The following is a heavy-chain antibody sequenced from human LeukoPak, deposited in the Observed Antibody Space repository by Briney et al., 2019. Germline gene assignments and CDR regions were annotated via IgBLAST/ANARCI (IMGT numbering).Heavy chain of an antibody. J-gene: IGHJ5*02. CDR2: IYHSGSA. CDR3: ARGLFSGYSFDP. CDR1: GYSISSGYY. D-gene: IGHD5-18*01. Sequence: SETLSLTCTVSGYSISSGYYWGWIRQPPGKGLEWIRSIYHSGSAYYNPSLKSRVTISVDTSKKQFSLKLSSVTAAATAVYYCARGLFSGYSFDPWGQGTLVTVSS. V-gene: IGHV4-38-2*02.